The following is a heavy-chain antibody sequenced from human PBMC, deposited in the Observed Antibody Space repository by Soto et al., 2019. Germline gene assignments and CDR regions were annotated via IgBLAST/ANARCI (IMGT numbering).Heavy chain of an antibody. CDR2: IYYSGTT. V-gene: IGHV4-39*01. Sequence: PSETLSLTCSVSGYSISSTRHYWGWLRQPPGKGLEWIGNIYYSGTTDYNPSLKNRVSISVDTSKNQFSLKLTSVTAADSAVYYCARPLESGRAFDIWGHGTMVTVSS. CDR1: GYSISSTRHY. J-gene: IGHJ3*02. CDR3: ARPLESGRAFDI.